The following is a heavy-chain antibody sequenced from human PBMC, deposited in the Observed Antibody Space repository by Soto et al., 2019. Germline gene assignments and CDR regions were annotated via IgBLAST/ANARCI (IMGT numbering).Heavy chain of an antibody. Sequence: QVQLQESGPGLVKPSQTLSLTCTVSGGSISSGGYYWSWIRQHPGKGLEWIGYIYYSGSTYYNPSLTSRVTISVDTSKNQFSLKLSSVTAADTAVYYCVSFDYGDLVGGYYSYYGMDVWGQGTTVTVSS. CDR3: VSFDYGDLVGGYYSYYGMDV. CDR1: GGSISSGGYY. V-gene: IGHV4-31*03. J-gene: IGHJ6*02. CDR2: IYYSGST. D-gene: IGHD4-17*01.